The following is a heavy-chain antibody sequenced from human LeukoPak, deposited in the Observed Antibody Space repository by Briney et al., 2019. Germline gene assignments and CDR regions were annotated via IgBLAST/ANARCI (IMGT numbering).Heavy chain of an antibody. Sequence: SETLSLTCTVSGGSISSGSYYWSWIRQPAGKGLEWIGRIYTSGSTNYNPSLKSRVTISVDTSKNQFSLKLSSVTAADTGVYYCARAEGVRGAFDIWGQGTMVTVSS. CDR2: IYTSGST. D-gene: IGHD1-14*01. V-gene: IGHV4-61*02. J-gene: IGHJ3*02. CDR3: ARAEGVRGAFDI. CDR1: GGSISSGSYY.